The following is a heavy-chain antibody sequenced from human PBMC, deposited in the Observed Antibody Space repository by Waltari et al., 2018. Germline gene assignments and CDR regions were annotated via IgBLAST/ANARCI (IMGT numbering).Heavy chain of an antibody. CDR3: ARQIGYGDYVPMYYFDY. J-gene: IGHJ4*02. V-gene: IGHV1-18*01. D-gene: IGHD4-17*01. CDR2: ISAYNGNT. Sequence: QVQLVQSGAEVKKPGASVTVSCKASGYTFTSYGISWVRQAHGQGLVWMVWISAYNGNTNHAQKLQGRVTMTTDTSTSTAYMELRSLRSDDTAVYYCARQIGYGDYVPMYYFDYWGQGTLVTVSS. CDR1: GYTFTSYG.